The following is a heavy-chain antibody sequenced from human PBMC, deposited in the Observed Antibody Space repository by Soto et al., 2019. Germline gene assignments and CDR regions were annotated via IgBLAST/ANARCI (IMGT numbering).Heavy chain of an antibody. CDR2: IYYSGST. Sequence: SETLSLTCTVSGGSISSGDYYWSWIRQPPGKGLEWIGYIYYSGSTYYNPSLKSRVTIPVDTSKNQFSLKLSSVTAADTAVYYCARGQGTRRIFFVFWFDPWGQGTLVTVSS. D-gene: IGHD3-3*01. CDR3: ARGQGTRRIFFVFWFDP. J-gene: IGHJ5*02. V-gene: IGHV4-30-4*01. CDR1: GGSISSGDYY.